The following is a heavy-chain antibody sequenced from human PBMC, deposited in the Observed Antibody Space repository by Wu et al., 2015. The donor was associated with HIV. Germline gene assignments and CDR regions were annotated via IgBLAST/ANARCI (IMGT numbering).Heavy chain of an antibody. V-gene: IGHV1-8*01. Sequence: QVQLVQSGAEVKKPGASVKVSCKASGYTFTSYDINWVRQATGQGLEWMGWMNPNSGNTGYAQKFQGRVTMTRNTSISTAYMELSSLRSEDTAVYYCAIDLVVRGVILFWFDPWGQGTLVTVSS. CDR2: MNPNSGNT. CDR1: GYTFTSYD. J-gene: IGHJ5*02. CDR3: AIDLVVRGVILFWFDP. D-gene: IGHD3-10*01.